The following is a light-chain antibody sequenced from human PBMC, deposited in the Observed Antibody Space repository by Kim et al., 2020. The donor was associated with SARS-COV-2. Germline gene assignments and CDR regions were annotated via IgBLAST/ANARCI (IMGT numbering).Light chain of an antibody. Sequence: ALGQTVRITCPGDGLRSYSASWYQQKPGQAPILVLYAENNRPSGIPDRFSGSSSGNTASLTITGTQAEDEADYYCKSRDTSGYLLVFGGGTQLTVL. CDR3: KSRDTSGYLLV. J-gene: IGLJ2*01. V-gene: IGLV3-19*01. CDR2: AEN. CDR1: GLRSYS.